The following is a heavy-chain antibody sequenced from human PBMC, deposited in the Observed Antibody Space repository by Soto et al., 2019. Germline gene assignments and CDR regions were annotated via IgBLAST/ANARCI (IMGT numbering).Heavy chain of an antibody. D-gene: IGHD2-2*01. J-gene: IGHJ6*02. CDR2: ISYDGSNK. V-gene: IGHV3-30*18. CDR3: AKDLVVPAATYYYYGMDV. Sequence: QVQLVESGGGVVQPGRSLRLSCAASGFTFSSNGMHWVRQAPGKGLEWGAVISYDGSNKYYADSVKGRFTISRDNSKNTLYLQMNSLRAEDKAVYYCAKDLVVPAATYYYYGMDVWGQGTTVTVSS. CDR1: GFTFSSNG.